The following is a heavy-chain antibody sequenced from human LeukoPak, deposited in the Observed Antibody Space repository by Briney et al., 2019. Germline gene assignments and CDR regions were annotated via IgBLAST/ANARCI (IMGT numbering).Heavy chain of an antibody. D-gene: IGHD3-10*01. Sequence: GGSLRLSCAASGFTFSSYGMRWVRQAPGKGLEWVAFIRYDGSNKYYADSVKGRFTISRDNSKNTLYLQMNSLRAEDTAVYYCAKAQETYYYGSAHDYWGQGTLVTVSS. CDR2: IRYDGSNK. CDR3: AKAQETYYYGSAHDY. J-gene: IGHJ4*02. V-gene: IGHV3-30*02. CDR1: GFTFSSYG.